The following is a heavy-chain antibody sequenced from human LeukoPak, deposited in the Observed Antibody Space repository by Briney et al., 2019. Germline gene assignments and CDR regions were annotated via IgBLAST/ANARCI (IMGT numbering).Heavy chain of an antibody. V-gene: IGHV4-59*01. D-gene: IGHD6-13*01. CDR1: DDSITIYY. CDR3: GRGRVSSSTWYSTYYYYFYMDV. CDR2: IDHTGIT. J-gene: IGHJ6*03. Sequence: SETLSLTCTVSDDSITIYYWSWIRQPPGKGLEWIGYIDHTGITNYNPSLNSRVTISRDTSKNHFSLELSSAAAADTGVYFCGRGRVSSSTWYSTYYYYFYMDVWGKGTTVTVSS.